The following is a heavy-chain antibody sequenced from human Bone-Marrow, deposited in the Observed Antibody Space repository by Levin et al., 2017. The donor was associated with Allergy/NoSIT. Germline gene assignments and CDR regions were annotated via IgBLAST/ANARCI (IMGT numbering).Heavy chain of an antibody. J-gene: IGHJ6*02. CDR3: ARPGASVSSGLRYDYYYGMDV. D-gene: IGHD6-19*01. Sequence: SQTLSLTCTVSGGSISSSSYYWGWIRQPPGKGLEWIGSIYYSGSTYYNPSLKSRVTISVDTSKNQFSLKLSSVTAADTAVYYCARPGASVSSGLRYDYYYGMDVWGQGTTVTVSS. V-gene: IGHV4-39*01. CDR2: IYYSGST. CDR1: GGSISSSSYY.